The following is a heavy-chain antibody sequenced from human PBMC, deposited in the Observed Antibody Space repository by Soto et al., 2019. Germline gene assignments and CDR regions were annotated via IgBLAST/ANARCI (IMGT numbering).Heavy chain of an antibody. CDR2: TYYRSKWFN. J-gene: IGHJ3*02. CDR1: GDSVSSNSAA. Sequence: PSQTLSLTCAVSGDSVSSNSAAWNWIRQSPSRGLEWLGRTYYRSKWFNDYALSVVGRITINPDTSKNQFSLQLNSVTPEDTATIYCARGTGDPRGDVCDIWGQGTMVTVSS. CDR3: ARGTGDPRGDVCDI. V-gene: IGHV6-1*01. D-gene: IGHD7-27*01.